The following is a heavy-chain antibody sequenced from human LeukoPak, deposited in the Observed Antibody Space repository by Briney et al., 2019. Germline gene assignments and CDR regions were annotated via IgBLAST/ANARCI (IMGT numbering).Heavy chain of an antibody. J-gene: IGHJ4*02. CDR1: GGSISSSSYY. Sequence: SETLSLTCTVSGGSISSSSYYWGWVRQPPGKGLEWIGSIYYSGSTYYNPSLKSRVTISVDTSKNQFSLKLSSVTAADTAVYYCARHRRGYSGGGYYQRSFDYWGQGTLVTVSS. CDR2: IYYSGST. V-gene: IGHV4-39*01. D-gene: IGHD5-12*01. CDR3: ARHRRGYSGGGYYQRSFDY.